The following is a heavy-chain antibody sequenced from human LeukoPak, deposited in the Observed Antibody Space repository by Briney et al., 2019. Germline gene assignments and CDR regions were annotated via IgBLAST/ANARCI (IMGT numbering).Heavy chain of an antibody. CDR1: GFTFSSCH. CDR2: ISTSGSTI. D-gene: IGHD3-22*01. V-gene: IGHV3-48*01. J-gene: IGHJ4*02. Sequence: GGSLRLSCAASGFTFSSCHMNWVRQAPGKGLEWIPYISTSGSTIHSADSVKGRFTISRDNGKNSLYLQMNSLRAEDTAVYYCATETNYYDTSGTLFDYWGQGTLVTVSS. CDR3: ATETNYYDTSGTLFDY.